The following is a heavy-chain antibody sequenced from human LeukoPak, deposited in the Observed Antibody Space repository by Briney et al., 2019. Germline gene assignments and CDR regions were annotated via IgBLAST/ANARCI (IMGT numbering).Heavy chain of an antibody. J-gene: IGHJ6*02. CDR3: ASLGATPDV. D-gene: IGHD1-26*01. CDR2: ISSSGSTI. Sequence: GGSLRLSCAASGFTFSSYEMNWVRQAPGKGLEWVSYISSSGSTIYYADSVKGRFTISRDNAKNSLYLQMNSLIAEDTAVYYCASLGATPDVWGQGTTVTVSS. V-gene: IGHV3-48*03. CDR1: GFTFSSYE.